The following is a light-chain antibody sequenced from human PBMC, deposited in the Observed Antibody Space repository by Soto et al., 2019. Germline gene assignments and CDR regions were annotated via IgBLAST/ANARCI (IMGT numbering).Light chain of an antibody. V-gene: IGLV2-14*01. Sequence: QSVLTQPASVSGSPGQSITISCTGTSSEVGGYNYVSWYQQHPGKAPKLMIYDVSNRPSGVSNRFSGSKSGNTASLTISGLQAEDEADYYCSSYTSSSPLFGGGTKVTVL. J-gene: IGLJ2*01. CDR3: SSYTSSSPL. CDR2: DVS. CDR1: SSEVGGYNY.